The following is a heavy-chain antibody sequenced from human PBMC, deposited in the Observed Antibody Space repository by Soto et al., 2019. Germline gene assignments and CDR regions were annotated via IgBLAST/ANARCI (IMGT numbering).Heavy chain of an antibody. CDR2: INPKSGVT. CDR1: GYSFADYH. V-gene: IGHV1-2*02. J-gene: IGHJ4*02. CDR3: ARRLVDY. Sequence: QVQLVQSGPEVKKPGASVKVSCKASGYSFADYHIHWVRQVPGQGLEWMAWINPKSGVTHYAQKFQGRVTVTTDTSISAAFMDLSSLRSDDTAFYYWARRLVDYWGPGTLVTVSS.